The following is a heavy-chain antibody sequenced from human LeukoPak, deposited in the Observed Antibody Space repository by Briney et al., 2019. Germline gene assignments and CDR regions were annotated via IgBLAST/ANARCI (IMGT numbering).Heavy chain of an antibody. CDR1: GAYITSSY. J-gene: IGHJ6*03. Sequence: PSGTLSLTCSVSGAYITSSYWSWIRQPPGKGLEWVGYVYHTGRTNYNPSLKSRLTISVDTSRDQFSLNLSSVTAADTAVYYCARGSHYYYMDVWGKGTTVTVSS. CDR2: VYHTGRT. V-gene: IGHV4-59*01. CDR3: ARGSHYYYMDV.